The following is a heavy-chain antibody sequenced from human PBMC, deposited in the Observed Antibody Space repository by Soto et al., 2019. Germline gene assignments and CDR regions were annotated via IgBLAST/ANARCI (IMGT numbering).Heavy chain of an antibody. CDR3: AASIFYYGMDV. Sequence: GESLKISCKGSGYTFTNYWIGWVRPMPGKGLEWMGIIYPGDSDTKYNPSFQGQVTISADKSITTTYLRSTSLKASDTAIYYCAASIFYYGMDVWGQGATVTVSS. J-gene: IGHJ6*02. CDR1: GYTFTNYW. V-gene: IGHV5-51*01. CDR2: IYPGDSDT.